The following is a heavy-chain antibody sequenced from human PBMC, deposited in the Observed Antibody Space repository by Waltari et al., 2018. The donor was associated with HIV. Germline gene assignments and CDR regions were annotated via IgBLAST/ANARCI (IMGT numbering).Heavy chain of an antibody. J-gene: IGHJ4*02. CDR1: GYTFTSYD. V-gene: IGHV1-8*01. CDR2: MNPNSGNT. D-gene: IGHD3-9*01. CDR3: ARGIPAGRYETLTGQDY. Sequence: QVQLVQSGAEVKTPGASVKVSCKASGYTFTSYDINWVRQATGQGLEWMGWMNPNSGNTGYAKKFQGRVTMTRNASITTADMELSSLRSEDTVVYFCARGIPAGRYETLTGQDYWGQGTLVTVSS.